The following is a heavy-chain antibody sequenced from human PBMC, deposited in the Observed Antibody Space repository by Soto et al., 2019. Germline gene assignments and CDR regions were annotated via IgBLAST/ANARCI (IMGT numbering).Heavy chain of an antibody. CDR2: ISGSGGST. J-gene: IGHJ4*02. V-gene: IGHV3-23*01. D-gene: IGHD4-17*01. Sequence: GGSLRLSCAASGFTVSSSHMNWVRQAPGKGLEWVSAISGSGGSTYYADSVKGRFTISRDNSKNTLYLQMNSLRAEDTAVYYCAKLRAGLTRYWGQGTLVTVSS. CDR3: AKLRAGLTRY. CDR1: GFTVSSSH.